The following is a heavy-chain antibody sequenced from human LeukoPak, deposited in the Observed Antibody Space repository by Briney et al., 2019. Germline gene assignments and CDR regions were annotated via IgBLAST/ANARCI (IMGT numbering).Heavy chain of an antibody. CDR2: MFYDGTA. J-gene: IGHJ5*02. CDR1: GGSPSSANY. D-gene: IGHD3-10*01. CDR3: ARHYGP. V-gene: IGHV4-39*01. Sequence: SETLSLTCSVSGGSPSSANYWAWIRQPPGKGLEWIGSMFYDGTAFYSPSLKTRVTISVDTSINQFSLRLNSVTAADTALYHCARHYGPWGQGTLVTVSS.